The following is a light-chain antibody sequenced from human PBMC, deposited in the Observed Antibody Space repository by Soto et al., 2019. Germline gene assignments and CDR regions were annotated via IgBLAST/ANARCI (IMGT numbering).Light chain of an antibody. CDR1: QTISTY. J-gene: IGKJ1*01. V-gene: IGKV1-39*01. CDR3: QQSFSTPRT. CDR2: GAS. Sequence: IQMTQSPSPLSASVGDRVTITCRASQTISTYLNWYQQKPGKAPKLLSYGASSLQSGVPSRFSGSGSGTDFTLTISSLQPEDFGTYYCQQSFSTPRTFGQGTRVDIK.